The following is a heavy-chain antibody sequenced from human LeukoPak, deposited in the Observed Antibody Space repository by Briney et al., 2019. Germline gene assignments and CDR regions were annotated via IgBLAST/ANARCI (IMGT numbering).Heavy chain of an antibody. J-gene: IGHJ4*02. V-gene: IGHV3-23*01. CDR2: ISGSGGDT. Sequence: GGSLRLSCAASGFTFSNFPMTWVRRAPGKGLESFSSISGSGGDTYYTDSVKGRFTISRDNLKNTLYLQMNSLRAEDAAVYYCVRGNDYGGPHYWGQGTLVTVSS. D-gene: IGHD4-23*01. CDR1: GFTFSNFP. CDR3: VRGNDYGGPHY.